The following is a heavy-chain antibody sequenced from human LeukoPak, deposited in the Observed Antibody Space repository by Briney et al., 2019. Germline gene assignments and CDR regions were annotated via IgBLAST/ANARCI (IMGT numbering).Heavy chain of an antibody. CDR1: GFTFSSYG. V-gene: IGHV3-30*02. CDR3: ARGQYSYAF. J-gene: IGHJ4*02. Sequence: TGGSLRLSCAASGFTFSSYGMHWVRQAPGKGLEWVAFIRYDGSNKYYADSVKGRFTISRDNAKNSLYLQMNSLRAEDTAVYYCARGQYSYAFWGQGTLVTVSS. D-gene: IGHD5-18*01. CDR2: IRYDGSNK.